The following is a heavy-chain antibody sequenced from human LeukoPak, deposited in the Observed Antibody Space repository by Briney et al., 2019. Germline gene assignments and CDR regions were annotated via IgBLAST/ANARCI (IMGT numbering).Heavy chain of an antibody. CDR1: GFTFSSYA. V-gene: IGHV3-23*01. D-gene: IGHD3-10*01. J-gene: IGHJ4*02. CDR3: AKRNTMIRGGPCFDH. Sequence: GGSLRLSCAASGFTFSSYAMNWVRQTPGKGLEWVSIIFGTGDTTYYADSVKGRFTVSGDNSKNTLYLQMNDLRPEDTAKYYCAKRNTMIRGGPCFDHWGQGLLVTVSS. CDR2: IFGTGDTT.